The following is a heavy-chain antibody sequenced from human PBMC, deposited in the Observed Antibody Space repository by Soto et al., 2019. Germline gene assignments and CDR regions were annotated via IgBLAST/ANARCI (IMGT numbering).Heavy chain of an antibody. J-gene: IGHJ6*02. CDR2: INPIFGSR. CDR1: RDAFSKYA. CDR3: ARGETYLGV. D-gene: IGHD3-16*01. V-gene: IGHV1-69*01. Sequence: QVQLVQSGAEVRKPGSSVKVSCKASRDAFSKYAFNWVRQAPGQGLDWMGWINPIFGSRNYAEKYQGSVSIAAYEATSTADMELRGRRFEDTAVYYCARGETYLGVWGQGTTVTVSS.